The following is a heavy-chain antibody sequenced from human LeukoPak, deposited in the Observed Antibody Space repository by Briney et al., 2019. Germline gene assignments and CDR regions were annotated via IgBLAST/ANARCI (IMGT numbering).Heavy chain of an antibody. CDR2: ICDSGST. CDR1: GGSISSYY. V-gene: IGHV4-59*01. J-gene: IGHJ4*02. Sequence: SETLSLTCTVSGGSISSYYWSWIPQPPGKGLEWIGYICDSGSTNYKHSLKSRVTISVDTSKNQFSLKLSSVTAADTAVYYCARGAVVVPAAMYFDYWGQGTLVTVSS. D-gene: IGHD2-2*01. CDR3: ARGAVVVPAAMYFDY.